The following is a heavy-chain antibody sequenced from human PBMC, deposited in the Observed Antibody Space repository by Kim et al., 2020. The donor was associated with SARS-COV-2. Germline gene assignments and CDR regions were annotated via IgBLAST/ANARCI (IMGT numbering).Heavy chain of an antibody. J-gene: IGHJ6*03. D-gene: IGHD2-2*02. CDR2: IYYSGST. V-gene: IGHV4-59*01. CDR3: ARDRCSSTSCYNYYMDV. Sequence: SETLSLTCTVSGGSISSYYWSWIRQPPGKGLEWIGYIYYSGSTNYNPSLKSRVTISVDTSKNQFSLKLSSVTAADTAVYYCARDRCSSTSCYNYYMDVWGKGTTVTVSS. CDR1: GGSISSYY.